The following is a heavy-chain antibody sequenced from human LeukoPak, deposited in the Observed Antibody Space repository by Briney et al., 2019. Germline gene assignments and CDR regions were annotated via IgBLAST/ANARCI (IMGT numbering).Heavy chain of an antibody. CDR2: IIPIFGTA. V-gene: IGHV1-69*06. CDR3: ARHDCSSTSCRIDY. D-gene: IGHD2-2*01. CDR1: GGTFSGYA. Sequence: SVKVSCKASGGTFSGYAISWVRQAPGQGLEWMGGIIPIFGTANYAQKFQGRVTITADKSTSTAYMELSSLRSEDTAVYYCARHDCSSTSCRIDYWGQGTLVTVSS. J-gene: IGHJ4*02.